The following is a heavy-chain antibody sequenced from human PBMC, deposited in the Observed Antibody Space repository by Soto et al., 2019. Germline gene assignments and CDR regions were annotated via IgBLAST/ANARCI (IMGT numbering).Heavy chain of an antibody. CDR1: GFTFNNAW. CDR2: IKSKTDGGTT. D-gene: IGHD1-26*01. V-gene: IGHV3-15*07. J-gene: IGHJ4*02. CDR3: TTGSDYGWKLDY. Sequence: EVQLVESGGGLVKPGGSLRLSCAASGFTFNNAWMNWVRQAPGKGLEWVGRIKSKTDGGTTDYAAPVKGRITISRDDSKNTLYLPMNSLKIEYTPVYYCTTGSDYGWKLDYWGQGTLVTVSS.